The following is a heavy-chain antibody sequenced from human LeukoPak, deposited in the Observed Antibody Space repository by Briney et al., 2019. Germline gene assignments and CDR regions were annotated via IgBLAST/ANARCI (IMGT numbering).Heavy chain of an antibody. V-gene: IGHV1-2*02. Sequence: ASVKVSCKASGYTFTGFYFHWVRQAPGQGLEWMGWINPYTGETKYAQNFQGRVSMTRDTSITTAYMDLSSLTSDDTAVYFCAREGPDRGSQTADYWGQGTLATVSS. D-gene: IGHD2-21*02. CDR1: GYTFTGFY. J-gene: IGHJ4*02. CDR2: INPYTGET. CDR3: AREGPDRGSQTADY.